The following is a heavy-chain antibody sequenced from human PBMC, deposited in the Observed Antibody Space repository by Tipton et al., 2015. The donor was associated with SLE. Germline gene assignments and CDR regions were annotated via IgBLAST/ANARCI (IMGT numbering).Heavy chain of an antibody. J-gene: IGHJ4*02. CDR3: AKETSPRGGFDY. CDR1: HYSLTNGYY. Sequence: TLSLTCDVSHYSLTNGYYWGWILQTPGKGLEWIGSIFHNGRKPDNPSIKSRVLMSVDTSKNQFSLRLRYVTAADTAVYYCAKETSPRGGFDYWGQGTLVTVSA. CDR2: IFHNGRK. D-gene: IGHD3-10*01. V-gene: IGHV4-38-2*02.